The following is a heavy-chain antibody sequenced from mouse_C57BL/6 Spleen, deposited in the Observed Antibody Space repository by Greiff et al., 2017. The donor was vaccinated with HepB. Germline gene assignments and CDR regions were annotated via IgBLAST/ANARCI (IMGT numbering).Heavy chain of an antibody. J-gene: IGHJ2*01. D-gene: IGHD1-1*01. CDR3: ARDTITSYYCDY. Sequence: EVMLVESGGDLVKPGGSLKLSCAASGFPFSSYGMSWVRQTPDTRLEWVATISSGGSYTYYPDSVKGRFTISRDNAKNTLYLQMSSLKSEDTAMYYCARDTITSYYCDYWGQGTTLTVSS. CDR2: ISSGGSYT. CDR1: GFPFSSYG. V-gene: IGHV5-6*01.